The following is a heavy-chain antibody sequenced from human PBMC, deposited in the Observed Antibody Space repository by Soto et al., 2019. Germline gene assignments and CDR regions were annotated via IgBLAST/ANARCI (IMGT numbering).Heavy chain of an antibody. V-gene: IGHV4-38-2*01. Sequence: PSPTLSLTCAVSGYSISSGYYWGWIRQPPGKGLEWIGSTYHSGSTYYNPSLKSRVTISVDTSKNQFSLKLSSVTAADTAVYYCARAMEATYYYDSSDQPFVHCGQGTLVTVPS. CDR2: TYHSGST. J-gene: IGHJ4*02. CDR3: ARAMEATYYYDSSDQPFVH. D-gene: IGHD3-22*01. CDR1: GYSISSGYY.